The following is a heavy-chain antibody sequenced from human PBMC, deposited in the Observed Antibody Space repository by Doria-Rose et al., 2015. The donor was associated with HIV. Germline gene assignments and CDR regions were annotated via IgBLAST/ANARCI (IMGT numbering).Heavy chain of an antibody. CDR3: ARIKSSRWYHKYYFDF. CDR2: IVSDDER. Sequence: QVTLKESGPVLVKPTETLTLTCTVSGVSLSSPGMGVSWIRQPPGKALEWLANIVSDDERSYNTSLKSRLTISRGTSKSQVVLTMTDMDPVGTATYYCARIKSSRWYHKYYFDFWGQGTLVIVSA. V-gene: IGHV2-26*01. J-gene: IGHJ4*02. CDR1: GVSLSSPGMG. D-gene: IGHD6-13*01.